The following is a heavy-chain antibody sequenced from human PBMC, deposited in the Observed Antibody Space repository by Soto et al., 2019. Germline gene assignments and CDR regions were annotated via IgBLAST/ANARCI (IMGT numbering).Heavy chain of an antibody. CDR1: GFTFSSYA. Sequence: GGSLRLSCAASGFTFSSYAMSWVRQAPGKGLEWVSAISGSGGSTYYADSVKGRFTISRDNSKNRLYLQMNSLRAEDTAVYYCAKEMITFGGVIVHDAFDIWGQGTMVTVSS. CDR3: AKEMITFGGVIVHDAFDI. D-gene: IGHD3-16*02. CDR2: ISGSGGST. V-gene: IGHV3-23*01. J-gene: IGHJ3*02.